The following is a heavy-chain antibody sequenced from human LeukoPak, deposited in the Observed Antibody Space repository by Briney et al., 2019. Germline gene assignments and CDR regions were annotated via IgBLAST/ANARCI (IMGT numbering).Heavy chain of an antibody. CDR2: IYYSGST. D-gene: IGHD5-18*01. CDR3: ASGHSYGSIDY. V-gene: IGHV4-59*01. Sequence: SETLSLTCTVSGGSISSYYWSWIRQPPGKGLEWIGYIYYSGSTNYNPSLKSRVTISVDTSKNQFSLKLSSVTAADTAVYYCASGHSYGSIDYWGQGTLVTVSS. J-gene: IGHJ4*02. CDR1: GGSISSYY.